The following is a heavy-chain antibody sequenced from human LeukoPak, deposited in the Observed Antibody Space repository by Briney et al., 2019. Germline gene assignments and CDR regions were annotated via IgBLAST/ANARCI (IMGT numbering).Heavy chain of an antibody. J-gene: IGHJ3*02. CDR3: ASWRPMEKNAYCGGDCYGEAFDI. CDR2: ISAYNGNT. CDR1: GYTFTSYG. D-gene: IGHD2-21*02. Sequence: ASVKVSCKASGYTFTSYGISWVRQAPGQGLEWMGWISAYNGNTNYAQKLQGRVTMTTDTSTSTAYMELRSLRSDDTAVYYCASWRPMEKNAYCGGDCYGEAFDIWGQGTMVTVSS. V-gene: IGHV1-18*01.